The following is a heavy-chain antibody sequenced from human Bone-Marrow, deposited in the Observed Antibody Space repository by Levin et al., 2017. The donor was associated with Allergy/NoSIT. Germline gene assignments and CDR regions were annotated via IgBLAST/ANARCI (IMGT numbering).Heavy chain of an antibody. CDR3: VRDGGLIDY. J-gene: IGHJ4*02. D-gene: IGHD3-3*01. V-gene: IGHV3-11*01. CDR1: GFIFSDYY. Sequence: GGSLRLSCEASGFIFSDYYMSWFRQAPGKGLEWVAYISKDSVTLYYADSVRGRFTISRDNAKKSLYLQMRRLRVDDTAVYYCVRDGGLIDYWGRGTLVTVSS. CDR2: ISKDSVTL.